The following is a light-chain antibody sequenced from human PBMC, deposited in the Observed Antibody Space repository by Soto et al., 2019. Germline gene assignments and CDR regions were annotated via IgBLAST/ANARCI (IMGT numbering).Light chain of an antibody. V-gene: IGKV1-5*01. CDR2: DDS. CDR3: QKYSRYSIT. J-gene: IGKJ4*01. Sequence: DIQMTQSPSTLSASVGDRVTITCRASQSTSSWLAWYQQKPGKAPKLLIYDDSSLESGVPSRFSGSESDTEFNLTIHNQQPDDFATYHCQKYSRYSITFGGGTKVEIK. CDR1: QSTSSW.